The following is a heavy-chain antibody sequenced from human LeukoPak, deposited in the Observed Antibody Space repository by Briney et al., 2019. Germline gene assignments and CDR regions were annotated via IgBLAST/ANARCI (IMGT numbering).Heavy chain of an antibody. Sequence: PSETLSLTCTVSGGSISSGGYYWSWIRQPPGKGLEWIGYIYHSGSTYYNPSLKSRVTISVDRSKNQFSLKLSSVTAADTAVYYCARAGSSWSYYYGMDVWGQGTTVTVSS. V-gene: IGHV4-30-2*01. J-gene: IGHJ6*02. CDR2: IYHSGST. D-gene: IGHD6-13*01. CDR3: ARAGSSWSYYYGMDV. CDR1: GGSISSGGYY.